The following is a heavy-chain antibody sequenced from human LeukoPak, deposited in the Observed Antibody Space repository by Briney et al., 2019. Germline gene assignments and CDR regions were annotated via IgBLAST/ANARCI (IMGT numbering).Heavy chain of an antibody. V-gene: IGHV3-21*01. D-gene: IGHD3-22*01. J-gene: IGHJ4*02. Sequence: PRGSLRLSCAASGFTFSSYNMNWVRQAPGKGLEWVSSITSGGTYIFYADSVKGRFTISRDNAKNSLYLQMNSLRVEDTAVYYCARSINYDPDYWGQGTLVTVSS. CDR3: ARSINYDPDY. CDR1: GFTFSSYN. CDR2: ITSGGTYI.